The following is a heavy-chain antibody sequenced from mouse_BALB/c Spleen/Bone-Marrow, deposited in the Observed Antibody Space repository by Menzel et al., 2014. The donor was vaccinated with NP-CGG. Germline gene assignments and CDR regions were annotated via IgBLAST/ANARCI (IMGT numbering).Heavy chain of an antibody. V-gene: IGHV1-9*01. CDR3: VRFHYYFDY. J-gene: IGHJ2*01. CDR2: ILPGNGDT. CDR1: GYTFSRYW. Sequence: QVQLQQSGAELMKPGASVKMSCKATGYTFSRYWIEWVKRRPGHGLEWIGEILPGNGDTNYNENFKGKATFTADTSSNTAYMQLSSLTSEDSAVYYCVRFHYYFDYWGQGTTLTVSS.